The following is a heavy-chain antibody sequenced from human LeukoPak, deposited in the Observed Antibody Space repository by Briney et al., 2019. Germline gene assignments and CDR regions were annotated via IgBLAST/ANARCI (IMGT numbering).Heavy chain of an antibody. CDR1: GFTFSSYA. D-gene: IGHD5-18*01. J-gene: IGHJ4*02. CDR2: ITASGGNT. V-gene: IGHV3-23*01. CDR3: AKGNGYSYGRYYFDY. Sequence: GGSLRLSCAASGFTFSSYAMGWVHQAPGKGLEWVSAITASGGNTYYADSVKGRFTISRDNSKNTLYLQVNSLRAEDTAVYYCAKGNGYSYGRYYFDYWGQGTLVTVSS.